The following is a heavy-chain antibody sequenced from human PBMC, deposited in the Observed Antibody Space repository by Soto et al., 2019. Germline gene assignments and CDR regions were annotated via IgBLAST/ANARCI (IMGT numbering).Heavy chain of an antibody. J-gene: IGHJ6*02. V-gene: IGHV3-15*05. CDR3: TKVYTVVNQVMDV. D-gene: IGHD2-15*01. Sequence: EVQVIESGGGLVKPGGSLRLSCAASGFTFTYAWMTWVRQAPGKGLEWVGRIKSKPGGGTVDYAAPVKGRFTISRDDSKNTVHLQMNSLKAEDTALYYCTKVYTVVNQVMDVWGQGTTVTVSS. CDR2: IKSKPGGGTV. CDR1: GFTFTYAW.